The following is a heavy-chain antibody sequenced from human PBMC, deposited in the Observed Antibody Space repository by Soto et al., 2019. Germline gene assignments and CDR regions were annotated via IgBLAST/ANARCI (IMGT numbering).Heavy chain of an antibody. CDR1: GYSFTSLH. J-gene: IGHJ4*01. Sequence: ASVKVSCKASGYSFTSLHCNWVRQATGQGLEWIGWMNPHSGDTGFAQRFQGRVTMTRNTSINTAYMELRSLRSQDTAVYYCARGSPGPVDHWGHGTQVTFSS. V-gene: IGHV1-8*01. D-gene: IGHD3-10*01. CDR2: MNPHSGDT. CDR3: ARGSPGPVDH.